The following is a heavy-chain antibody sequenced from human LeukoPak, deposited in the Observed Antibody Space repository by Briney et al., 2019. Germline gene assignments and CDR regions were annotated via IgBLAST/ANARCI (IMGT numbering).Heavy chain of an antibody. D-gene: IGHD5-24*01. CDR3: ARATARATILSWFDP. J-gene: IGHJ5*02. V-gene: IGHV4-31*03. CDR1: GGSISSGGYY. CDR2: IYYSGST. Sequence: SETLSLTCTVSGGSISSGGYYWSWIRQHPGKGLEWIGYIYYSGSTYYNPSLKSRVTISVDTSKNQFSLKLSSVTAADTAVYYCARATARATILSWFDPWGQGTLVTVSS.